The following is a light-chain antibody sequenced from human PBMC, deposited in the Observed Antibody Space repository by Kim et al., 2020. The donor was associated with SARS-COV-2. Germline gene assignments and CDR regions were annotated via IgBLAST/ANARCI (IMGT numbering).Light chain of an antibody. CDR2: KDS. J-gene: IGLJ3*02. V-gene: IGLV3-25*03. CDR3: QSADSSGTWV. Sequence: VYPGQTARITCSGDALPKKYAYWYQQKPGQAPVLVIYKDSERPSGIPERFSGSSSGTTVTLTISGVQAEDEADYYCQSADSSGTWVFGGGTQLTVL. CDR1: ALPKKY.